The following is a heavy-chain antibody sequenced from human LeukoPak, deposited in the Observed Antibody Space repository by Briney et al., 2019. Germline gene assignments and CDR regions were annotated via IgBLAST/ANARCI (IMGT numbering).Heavy chain of an antibody. J-gene: IGHJ6*04. V-gene: IGHV1-69*05. D-gene: IGHD4-11*01. CDR3: AREGGDVRTTYYYYGMDV. CDR2: IVTIFGTA. CDR1: GGTFSSYT. Sequence: SVKVSCTASGGTFSSYTISMVRQAPGQGIGWMGGIVTIFGTANYAQKFQGRVTITTDKSTSTAYMELSSLRSEDTAVYYCAREGGDVRTTYYYYGMDVWGKGTTVTVSS.